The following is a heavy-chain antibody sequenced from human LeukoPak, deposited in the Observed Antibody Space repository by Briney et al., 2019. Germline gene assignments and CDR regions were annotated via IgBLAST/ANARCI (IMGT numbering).Heavy chain of an antibody. CDR2: IIPIFGTA. CDR1: GGTFSSYA. V-gene: IGHV1-69*13. J-gene: IGHJ3*02. Sequence: GASVNVSCKASGGTFSSYAISWVRQAPGQGLEWMGGIIPIFGTANYAQKFQGRVTITADESTSTAYMELSSLRSEDTAVYYCARERSSGDAFDIWGQGTMVTVSS. CDR3: ARERSSGDAFDI. D-gene: IGHD6-25*01.